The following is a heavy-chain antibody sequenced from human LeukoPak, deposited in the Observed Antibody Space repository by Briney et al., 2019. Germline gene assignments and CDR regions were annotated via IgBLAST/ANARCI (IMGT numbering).Heavy chain of an antibody. Sequence: GGSLRLSCAGSGFTFNSAWMTWVRQTPGKGLEWVGHIKSRTDGGTTDYAAPVKGRFTVSRDDSTNTVYLQMNSLKTEDSAVYYCATEFYRNGYNYWGQGTLVTVSS. CDR2: IKSRTDGGTT. CDR1: GFTFNSAW. CDR3: ATEFYRNGYNY. J-gene: IGHJ4*02. D-gene: IGHD5-24*01. V-gene: IGHV3-15*01.